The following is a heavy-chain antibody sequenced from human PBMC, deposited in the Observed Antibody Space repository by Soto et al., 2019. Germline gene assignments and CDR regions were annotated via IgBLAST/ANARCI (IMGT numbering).Heavy chain of an antibody. CDR2: IYSGGST. V-gene: IGHV3-53*01. J-gene: IGHJ6*02. CDR1: GFTVSSNY. Sequence: GGSLRLSCAASGFTVSSNYMCWVRQAPGKGLEWVSVIYSGGSTYYADSVKGRFTISRDNSKNTLYLQMNSLRAEDTAVYYCARETTYYDFWSGLGMGVWGQGTTVTVSS. CDR3: ARETTYYDFWSGLGMGV. D-gene: IGHD3-3*01.